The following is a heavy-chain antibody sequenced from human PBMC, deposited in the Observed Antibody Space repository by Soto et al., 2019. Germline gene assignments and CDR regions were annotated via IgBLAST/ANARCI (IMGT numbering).Heavy chain of an antibody. CDR2: IYYSGST. Sequence: PSETLSLTCTVSGGSISSSSYYWGWIRQPPGKGLEWIGSIYYSGSTYYNPSLKSRLTISVDTSKNHFSLKLTSVTAADTAVYFCARRGSRLSVAVAAFDYWSQGTLVTVSS. CDR1: GGSISSSSYY. CDR3: ARRGSRLSVAVAAFDY. V-gene: IGHV4-39*02. D-gene: IGHD6-19*01. J-gene: IGHJ4*02.